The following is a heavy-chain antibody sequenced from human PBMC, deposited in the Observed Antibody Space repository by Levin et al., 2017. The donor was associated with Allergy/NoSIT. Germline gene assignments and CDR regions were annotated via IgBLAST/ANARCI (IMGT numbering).Heavy chain of an antibody. D-gene: IGHD3-22*01. CDR2: AYYDEDP. J-gene: IGHJ4*01. CDR1: GYSINNGYY. CDR3: AGQYYDSSGYSSFDY. Sequence: GSLRLSCAVSGYSINNGYYWVWIRQPPGQGLEWIGSAYYDEDPYYNPSLKSRVTISVDTSKNQFSLKLTSVTAADTAIYYCAGQYYDSSGYSSFDYWGQGTLVTVSS. V-gene: IGHV4-38-2*01.